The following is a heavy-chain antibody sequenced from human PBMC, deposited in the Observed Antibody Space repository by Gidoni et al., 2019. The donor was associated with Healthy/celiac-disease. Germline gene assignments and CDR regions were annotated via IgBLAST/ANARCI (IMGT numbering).Heavy chain of an antibody. CDR3: ARPSIAVAGGALWAFDI. J-gene: IGHJ3*02. V-gene: IGHV5-51*01. Sequence: EVQLVQSGAEVKQPGESLKISCKGSGYSITSYRIGWVRQMPGKGLEWMGIIYPGYFDTRYSPSFQGQVTISADKSISTAYLQWSSLKAPDTAMYYCARPSIAVAGGALWAFDIWGQGTMVTVSS. CDR2: IYPGYFDT. CDR1: GYSITSYR. D-gene: IGHD6-19*01.